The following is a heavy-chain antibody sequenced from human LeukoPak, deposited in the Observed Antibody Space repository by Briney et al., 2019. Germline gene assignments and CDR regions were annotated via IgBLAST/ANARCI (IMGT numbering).Heavy chain of an antibody. CDR2: ISPNSGGT. J-gene: IGHJ4*02. CDR1: EYTFIDYY. Sequence: GASVKVSCKASEYTFIDYYMHWVRQAPGQGLEWIGWISPNSGGTKSVQKFQGRVTMTRDTSITTVYMELSGLSFDDTAVYYCARGGGRYSVDYWGQGTLVIVSS. D-gene: IGHD1-26*01. V-gene: IGHV1-2*02. CDR3: ARGGGRYSVDY.